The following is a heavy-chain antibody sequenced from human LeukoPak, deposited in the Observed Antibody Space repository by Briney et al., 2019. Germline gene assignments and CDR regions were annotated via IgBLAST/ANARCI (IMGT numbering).Heavy chain of an antibody. D-gene: IGHD3-3*01. CDR1: GFTFSTHA. CDR2: IDTSGDNT. CDR3: AKLLSDFWSYADY. V-gene: IGHV3-23*01. J-gene: IGHJ4*02. Sequence: PGGSLRLSCAASGFTFSTHAMSWVRQAPGKGLEWVSTIDTSGDNTYYADSVKGRFTISRDNSKNTLYLHMNTLRAEDTAVYYCAKLLSDFWSYADYWGQGTLVTVSS.